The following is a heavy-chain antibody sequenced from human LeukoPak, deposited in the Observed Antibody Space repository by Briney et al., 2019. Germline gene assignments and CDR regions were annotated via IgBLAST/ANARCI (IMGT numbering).Heavy chain of an antibody. CDR3: TTVKSMVRGVFDY. Sequence: PGGSLRLSCAASGFTFSNAWMSWVRQAPGKGLEWVGRIKSKTDGGTTDYAAPVKGRFTISRDDSRNTLYLQMNSLKTEDTAVYYCTTVKSMVRGVFDYWGQGTLVTVSS. J-gene: IGHJ4*02. CDR1: GFTFSNAW. CDR2: IKSKTDGGTT. D-gene: IGHD3-10*01. V-gene: IGHV3-15*01.